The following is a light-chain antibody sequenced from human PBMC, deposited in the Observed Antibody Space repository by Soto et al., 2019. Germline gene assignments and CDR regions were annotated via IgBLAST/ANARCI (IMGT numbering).Light chain of an antibody. CDR2: DVV. V-gene: IGLV2-14*03. CDR3: SSFTSTTTPVV. J-gene: IGLJ2*01. CDR1: SSDVGGYNS. Sequence: QSALTQPASISGSPGQSITLSCTGTSSDVGGYNSVAWYQQRPGKAPKLIIFDVVSRPSGISDRFSGSKSGSTASLTISGRQPEDVADYYCSSFTSTTTPVVFGGGTKVTVL.